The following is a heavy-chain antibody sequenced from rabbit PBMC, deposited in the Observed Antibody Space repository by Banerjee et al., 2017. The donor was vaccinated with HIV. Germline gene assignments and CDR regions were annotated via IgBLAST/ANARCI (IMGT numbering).Heavy chain of an antibody. CDR1: GLDFSSADW. CDR3: ARGTDDGGYGFDL. V-gene: IGHV1S45*01. D-gene: IGHD6-1*01. Sequence: QEQLEESGGDLVKPGASLTLTCTASGLDFSSADWICWVRQTPGKGLEWIACIYGGNSGSTWYASWAKGRFAISKPSSTTVTLQMTGLTAADTATYFCARGTDDGGYGFDLWGPGTLVTVS. CDR2: IYGGNSGST. J-gene: IGHJ6*01.